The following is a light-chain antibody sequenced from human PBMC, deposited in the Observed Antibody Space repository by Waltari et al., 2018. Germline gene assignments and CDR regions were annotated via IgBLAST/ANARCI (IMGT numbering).Light chain of an antibody. CDR3: QTGGFGIWV. CDR2: VNSAGSH. J-gene: IGLJ3*02. CDR1: SGHSSYA. Sequence: QLMLTQSPSASASLGASVKLTCTLSSGHSSYAIAWHQQQPEKGPRYLMKVNSAGSHTKGDGSPDRFSGSSSVAERYLTISSLQSEDEADYYCQTGGFGIWVFGGGTKLTVL. V-gene: IGLV4-69*01.